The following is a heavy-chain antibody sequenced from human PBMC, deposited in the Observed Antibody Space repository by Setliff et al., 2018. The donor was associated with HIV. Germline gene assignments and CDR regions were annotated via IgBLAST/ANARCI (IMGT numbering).Heavy chain of an antibody. D-gene: IGHD5-12*01. J-gene: IGHJ4*02. CDR2: IMPILGVT. Sequence: ASVKVSCKASGGTFTSYAFNWVRQAPGQRLEWMGEIMPILGVTKYAQKFQGRLSISTGEPTRTAYMELTSLTSEDTAVYFCATRLSGYTSYYFDQWGQGTLVTVSS. CDR3: ATRLSGYTSYYFDQ. V-gene: IGHV1-69*10. CDR1: GGTFTSYA.